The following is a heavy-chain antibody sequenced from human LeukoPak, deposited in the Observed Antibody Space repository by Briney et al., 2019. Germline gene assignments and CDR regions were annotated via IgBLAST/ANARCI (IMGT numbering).Heavy chain of an antibody. CDR1: GYSFTSYW. CDR2: IYPGDSDT. J-gene: IGHJ3*02. CDR3: ASSYDILTGYSDAFDI. Sequence: GESLKISCKGSGYSFTSYWIGWVRQMPGKGLEWMGIIYPGDSDTRYSPSFQGQVTISADKSISTAYLQWSSLKASDTAMYYCASSYDILTGYSDAFDIWGQGTMVTFSS. V-gene: IGHV5-51*01. D-gene: IGHD3-9*01.